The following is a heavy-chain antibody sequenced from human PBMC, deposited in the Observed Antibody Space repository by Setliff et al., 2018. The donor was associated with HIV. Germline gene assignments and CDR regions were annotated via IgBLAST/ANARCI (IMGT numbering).Heavy chain of an antibody. J-gene: IGHJ6*03. CDR3: ARVPGARPYYYYYMDV. CDR2: LSADNGNT. V-gene: IGHV1-18*01. D-gene: IGHD3-10*01. CDR1: GYIFTNYG. Sequence: ASVKVSCKASGYIFTNYGITWVRQAPGQGLEWMGWLSADNGNTNYAQKLQGRVTMTTDTSTSTADMELRSLRSDDTAVYYCARVPGARPYYYYYMDVWVKGTTVTVSS.